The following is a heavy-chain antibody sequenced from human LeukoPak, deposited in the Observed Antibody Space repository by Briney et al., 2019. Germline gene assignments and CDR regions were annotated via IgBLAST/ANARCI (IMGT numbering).Heavy chain of an antibody. CDR1: GYTFTGYY. CDR2: INPNSGGT. J-gene: IGHJ3*02. CDR3: ARDIVVVPAAPPAFDI. D-gene: IGHD2-2*01. V-gene: IGHV1-2*02. Sequence: ASVKVSCKASGYTFTGYYMHWVRQAPGQGLEWMGWINPNSGGTNYAQKFQGRVTMTRDTSISTAYMELSRLRSDDTAVYYCARDIVVVPAAPPAFDIWGQGTMVTVSS.